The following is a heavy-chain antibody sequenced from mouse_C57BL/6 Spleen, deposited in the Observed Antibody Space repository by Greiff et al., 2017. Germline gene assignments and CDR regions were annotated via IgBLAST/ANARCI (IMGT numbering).Heavy chain of an antibody. V-gene: IGHV1-53*01. CDR3: ARVRDGYDVDY. CDR1: GYTFTSYW. CDR2: INPSNGGP. J-gene: IGHJ2*01. D-gene: IGHD2-2*01. Sequence: VQLQQSGTELVKPGASVKLSCKASGYTFTSYWMHWVKQRPGQGLEWIGNINPSNGGPNYNEKFKSKATLPVDKSSSTAYMQLSSRTSEDSAVYYCARVRDGYDVDYWGKGTTLTVS.